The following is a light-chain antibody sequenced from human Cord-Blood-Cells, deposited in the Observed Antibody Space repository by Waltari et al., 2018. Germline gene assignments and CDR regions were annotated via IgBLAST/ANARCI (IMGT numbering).Light chain of an antibody. CDR2: AAS. V-gene: IGKV1-39*01. CDR3: QQSYSTPPIT. J-gene: IGKJ5*01. CDR1: QSISSY. Sequence: DIQMTQSPSSLSASVGDRVTITCRASQSISSYLNWYQQKPGKPPKLLIYAASSLQSGVPSRLSGNGSETDFTLTISSLKPEDFATYYCQQSYSTPPITFGQGTRLEIK.